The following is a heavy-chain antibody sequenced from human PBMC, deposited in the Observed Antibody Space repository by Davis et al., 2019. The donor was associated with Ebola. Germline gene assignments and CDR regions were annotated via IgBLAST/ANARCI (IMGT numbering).Heavy chain of an antibody. V-gene: IGHV3-11*05. CDR3: ARAEDDYGEYPDALDI. Sequence: GGSLRLSCAASGFALSDFYINWIRQAPGKGLEWISHFSSSNSYTNYADSVKGRFTISRDSSMNTVYLQMSSLRAEDTAVYYCARAEDDYGEYPDALDIWGQGTVVTVSS. CDR1: GFALSDFY. CDR2: FSSSNSYT. J-gene: IGHJ3*02. D-gene: IGHD4-17*01.